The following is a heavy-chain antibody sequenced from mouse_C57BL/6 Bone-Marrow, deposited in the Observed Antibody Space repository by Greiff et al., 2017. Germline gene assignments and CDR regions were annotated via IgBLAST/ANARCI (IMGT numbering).Heavy chain of an antibody. CDR2: IYPGSGNT. J-gene: IGHJ2*01. Sequence: QVQLQQSGPELVKPGASVKISCKASGYSFTSYYIHWVKQRPGQGLEWIGWIYPGSGNTKYNEKFKGKATLTADTSSSTAYMQLSSLTSEDSAVYYCARGYYDYSSYYFDYWGQGTTLTVSS. CDR3: ARGYYDYSSYYFDY. V-gene: IGHV1-66*01. D-gene: IGHD2-4*01. CDR1: GYSFTSYY.